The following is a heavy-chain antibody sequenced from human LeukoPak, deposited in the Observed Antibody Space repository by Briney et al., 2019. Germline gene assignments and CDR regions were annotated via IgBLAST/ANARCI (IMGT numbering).Heavy chain of an antibody. V-gene: IGHV4-34*01. CDR3: ARAARNGGEGFDP. J-gene: IGHJ5*02. D-gene: IGHD2-8*01. CDR2: VNPGGNT. Sequence: SETLSLTCAVYNGSFNGYYWSWIRQSPGNGLEWIGEVNPGGNTNYNPSLRSRVTISLDTSKNHFSLKLRSVTAADTAVYNCARAARNGGEGFDPWGQGTLVTVSS. CDR1: NGSFNGYY.